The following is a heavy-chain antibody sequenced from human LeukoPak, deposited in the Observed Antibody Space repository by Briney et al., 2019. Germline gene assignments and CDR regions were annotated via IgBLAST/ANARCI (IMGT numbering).Heavy chain of an antibody. CDR2: IYYSGST. Sequence: PSQTLSLTCTVSGGSISSGGYYWSWIRQHPGKGLEWIGYIYYSGSTYYNPSLKSRVTISVDTSKNQFSLKLSSVTAADTAVYYCARVFNYYYYYGMDVWGQGTTVTVSS. V-gene: IGHV4-31*03. J-gene: IGHJ6*02. D-gene: IGHD3-3*01. CDR1: GGSISSGGYY. CDR3: ARVFNYYYYYGMDV.